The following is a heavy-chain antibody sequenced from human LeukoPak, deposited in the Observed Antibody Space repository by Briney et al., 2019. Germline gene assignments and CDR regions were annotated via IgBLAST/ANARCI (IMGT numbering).Heavy chain of an antibody. CDR1: GGSISSYY. Sequence: SETLSLTCTVSGGSISSYYWSWIRQPPGKGLEWIGYIYYSGSTYYNPSLKSRVTRSVDTSKNQFSLKLSSVTAADTAVYYCAGVYSGYYLGLYYFDYWGQGTLVTVSS. CDR2: IYYSGST. J-gene: IGHJ4*02. CDR3: AGVYSGYYLGLYYFDY. D-gene: IGHD5-12*01. V-gene: IGHV4-59*04.